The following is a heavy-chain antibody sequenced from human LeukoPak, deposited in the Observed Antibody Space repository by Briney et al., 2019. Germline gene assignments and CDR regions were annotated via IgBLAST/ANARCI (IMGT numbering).Heavy chain of an antibody. CDR1: GGSFSGYY. Sequence: SETLSLTCAVYGGSFSGYYWSWIRQPPGKGLEWIGEINHSGSTNYNPSLKSRVTISVDTSKNQFSLKLSSVTAAGTAVYYCARVKAMVRGVRVVPNWFDPWGQGTLVTVSS. CDR3: ARVKAMVRGVRVVPNWFDP. CDR2: INHSGST. D-gene: IGHD3-10*01. J-gene: IGHJ5*02. V-gene: IGHV4-34*01.